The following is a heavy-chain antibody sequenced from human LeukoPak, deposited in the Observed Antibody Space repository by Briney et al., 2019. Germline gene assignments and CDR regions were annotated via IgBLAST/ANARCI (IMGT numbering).Heavy chain of an antibody. J-gene: IGHJ4*02. D-gene: IGHD3-22*01. CDR3: ARGGNYYDSSGYYLSGNY. V-gene: IGHV1-69*13. Sequence: SVKVSCKASGGTFSSYAISWVRQAPGQGLEWMGGIIPIFGTANYAQKFQGRVTITADESTSTAYMELSSLRSEDTAVYYCARGGNYYDSSGYYLSGNYWGQGTLVTVSS. CDR1: GGTFSSYA. CDR2: IIPIFGTA.